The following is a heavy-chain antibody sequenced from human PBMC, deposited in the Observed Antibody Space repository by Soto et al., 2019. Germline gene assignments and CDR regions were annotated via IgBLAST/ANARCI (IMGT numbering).Heavy chain of an antibody. CDR3: TTDKSGWGTSAPARYYYMDV. CDR1: GFTFSNAW. D-gene: IGHD6-19*01. J-gene: IGHJ6*03. Sequence: GGSLRLSCAASGFTFSNAWMSWVRQAPGKGLEWVGRIKSKTDGGTTDYAATVKGRFTISRDDYKNTLYLQMNSLKTEETAVYYCTTDKSGWGTSAPARYYYMDVWGKGTTVTVSS. CDR2: IKSKTDGGTT. V-gene: IGHV3-15*01.